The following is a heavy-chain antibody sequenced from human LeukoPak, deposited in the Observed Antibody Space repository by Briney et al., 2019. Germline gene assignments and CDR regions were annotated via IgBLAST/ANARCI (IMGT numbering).Heavy chain of an antibody. Sequence: ASVKVSCKASGYTFTNYYIHWVRQAPGQGPEWMGIINPSGGSTSYAQKFQGRVTVTRDMSTSTVYMELNSLRSEDTAMFYCARTGYSSPRAHFDYWGQGTLVTVSS. V-gene: IGHV1-46*01. CDR2: INPSGGST. CDR3: ARTGYSSPRAHFDY. D-gene: IGHD6-13*01. CDR1: GYTFTNYY. J-gene: IGHJ4*02.